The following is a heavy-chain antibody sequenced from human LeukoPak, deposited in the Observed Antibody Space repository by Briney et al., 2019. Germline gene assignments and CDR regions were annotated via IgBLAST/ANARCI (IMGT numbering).Heavy chain of an antibody. CDR3: AKARQPYSSSSGFDY. Sequence: PGGSLRLSCAASGFTFSSYAMSWVRQAPGKGLEWVSAISGSGGSTHYADSVKGRFTIPRDNSKNTLYLQMNSLRAEDTAVYYCAKARQPYSSSSGFDYWGQGTLVTVSS. D-gene: IGHD6-6*01. CDR1: GFTFSSYA. J-gene: IGHJ4*02. CDR2: ISGSGGST. V-gene: IGHV3-23*01.